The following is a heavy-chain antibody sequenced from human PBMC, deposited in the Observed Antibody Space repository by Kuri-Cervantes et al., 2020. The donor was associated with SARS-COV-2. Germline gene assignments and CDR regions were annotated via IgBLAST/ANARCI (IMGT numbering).Heavy chain of an antibody. D-gene: IGHD2-21*01. CDR2: ISSSSSYI. CDR3: ARGRVGVQDF. Sequence: GGSLRLSCAVSGFTFSTSAMNWVRQAPGKGLEWVSSISSSSSYIYYADSVKGRFTISRDNSKNTLYLQMNDLRGDDTAVYFCARGRVGVQDFWGQGTLVTVSS. V-gene: IGHV3-21*01. CDR1: GFTFSTSA. J-gene: IGHJ4*02.